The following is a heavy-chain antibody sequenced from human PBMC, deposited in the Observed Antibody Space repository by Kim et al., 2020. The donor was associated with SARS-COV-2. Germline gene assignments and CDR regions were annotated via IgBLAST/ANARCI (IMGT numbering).Heavy chain of an antibody. Sequence: SLKRRVNISVDTSKNQFSQRLSSVTAADTAVYYCARGDTIFGVVINAFDIWGQGTMVTVSS. V-gene: IGHV4-31*02. J-gene: IGHJ3*02. D-gene: IGHD3-3*01. CDR3: ARGDTIFGVVINAFDI.